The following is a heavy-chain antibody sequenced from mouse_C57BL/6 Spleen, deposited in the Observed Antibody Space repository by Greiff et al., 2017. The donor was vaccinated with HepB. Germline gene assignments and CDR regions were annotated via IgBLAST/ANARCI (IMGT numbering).Heavy chain of an antibody. CDR2: ISYSGST. CDR1: GYSITSDY. D-gene: IGHD2-4*01. CDR3: ARNYDYDRWYFDV. Sequence: EVKLMESGPGLAKPSQTLSLTCSVTGYSITSDYWNWSRKFPGNKLEYMGYISYSGSTYYNPSLKSRISITRDTSKNQYYLQLTSVTTEDTATYYCARNYDYDRWYFDVWGTGTTVTVSS. V-gene: IGHV3-8*01. J-gene: IGHJ1*03.